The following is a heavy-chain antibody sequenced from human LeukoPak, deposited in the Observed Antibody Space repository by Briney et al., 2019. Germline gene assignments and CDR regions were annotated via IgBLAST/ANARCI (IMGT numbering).Heavy chain of an antibody. V-gene: IGHV1-69*04. D-gene: IGHD2-15*01. J-gene: IGHJ5*02. Sequence: SVKLSCKASGGTFSSYAISWGRQAPGQGLEWMGRIIPILGIANYAQKFQGRVTITADKSTSTAYMELSSLRSEDTAVYYCARGYYCSGGSCGWFDPWGQGTLVTVSS. CDR3: ARGYYCSGGSCGWFDP. CDR2: IIPILGIA. CDR1: GGTFSSYA.